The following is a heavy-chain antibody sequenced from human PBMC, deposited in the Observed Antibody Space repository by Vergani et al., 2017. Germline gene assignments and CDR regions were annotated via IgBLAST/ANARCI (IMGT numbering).Heavy chain of an antibody. V-gene: IGHV4-34*01. Sequence: QVQLQQWGAGLLKPSETLSLTCAVYGGSFSGYYWSWIRQPPGKGLEWIGEINHSGSTNYNPSLKSRVTISVDTSKNQFSLKLGSVTAADTAMYYCARTGYSSGWSPFQHWGQGTLVTVSS. CDR2: INHSGST. CDR3: ARTGYSSGWSPFQH. J-gene: IGHJ1*01. CDR1: GGSFSGYY. D-gene: IGHD6-19*01.